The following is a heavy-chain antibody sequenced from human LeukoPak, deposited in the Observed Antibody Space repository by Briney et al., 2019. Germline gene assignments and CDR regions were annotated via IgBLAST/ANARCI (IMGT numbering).Heavy chain of an antibody. CDR1: GFSFSSYA. CDR3: AGGHSSGYYPIDY. D-gene: IGHD3-22*01. V-gene: IGHV3-23*01. J-gene: IGHJ4*02. CDR2: IGGSGGST. Sequence: GGSLRLSCAASGFSFSSYAMSWVRQAPGKGLEWVSAIGGSGGSTYYADSVKGRFTISRDNAKNSLYLQMNSLRVEDTAVYYCAGGHSSGYYPIDYWGQGTLVTVSS.